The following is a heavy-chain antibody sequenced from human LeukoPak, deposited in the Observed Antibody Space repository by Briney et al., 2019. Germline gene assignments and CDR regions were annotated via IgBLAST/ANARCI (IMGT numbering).Heavy chain of an antibody. CDR3: ARGPRIAARRAYYYYMDV. CDR1: GGTFSSYA. CDR2: IIPIFGTA. J-gene: IGHJ6*03. Sequence: GASVKVSCKASGGTFSSYAIIWVRQAPGQGLEWMGGIIPIFGTANYAQKFQGRVTITADESTSTAYMELSSLRSEDTAVYYCARGPRIAARRAYYYYMDVWGKGTTVTVSS. V-gene: IGHV1-69*13. D-gene: IGHD6-6*01.